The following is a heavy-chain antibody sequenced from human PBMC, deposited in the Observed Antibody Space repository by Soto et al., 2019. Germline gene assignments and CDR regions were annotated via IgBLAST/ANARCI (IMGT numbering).Heavy chain of an antibody. D-gene: IGHD1-26*01. CDR2: FTPMFGPA. CDR3: ARDFGALSWFDI. CDR1: GGSLRSFS. Sequence: QVQLVQSGAEVKKPGSSVKLSCKASGGSLRSFSINWVRQAPGQGPEWMGAFTPMFGPATYSQKFQGRVTITADEHTNTAYMEMSSLTSEDTAAYYCARDFGALSWFDIWGQGTLVSVSS. J-gene: IGHJ5*02. V-gene: IGHV1-69*01.